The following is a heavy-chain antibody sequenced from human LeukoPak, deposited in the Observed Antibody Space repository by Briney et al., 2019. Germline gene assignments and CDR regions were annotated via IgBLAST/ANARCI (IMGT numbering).Heavy chain of an antibody. D-gene: IGHD5-18*01. CDR3: ARSHKAMAGEGLFDY. J-gene: IGHJ4*02. CDR2: IYYSENT. V-gene: IGHV4-59*01. Sequence: SETLSLTCTVSGGSISSYYWSRIRQPPGKGLEWIGYIYYSENTNYNPSLKSRVTISVDTSKSQFSLKLFSVTAADTAAYYCARSHKAMAGEGLFDYWGQGTLVTVSS. CDR1: GGSISSYY.